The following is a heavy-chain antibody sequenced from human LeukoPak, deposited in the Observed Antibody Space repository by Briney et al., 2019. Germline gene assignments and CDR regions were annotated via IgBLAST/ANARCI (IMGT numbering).Heavy chain of an antibody. V-gene: IGHV1-46*02. D-gene: IGHD6-13*01. CDR2: INPSGTST. Sequence: ASVKVSCKASGYTFNGYYVHWVRQAPGQGLEWMGIINPSGTSTSYAQKFQGRVTMTRDTSTSTVYMELSSLRSEDTAVYYCGSLGGRIAAAGLDYWGQGTLVTVSS. CDR3: GSLGGRIAAAGLDY. CDR1: GYTFNGYY. J-gene: IGHJ4*02.